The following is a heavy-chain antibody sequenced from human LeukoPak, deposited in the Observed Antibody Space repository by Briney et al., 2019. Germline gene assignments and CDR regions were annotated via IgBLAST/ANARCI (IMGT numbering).Heavy chain of an antibody. Sequence: SETLSLTCTVSGGSISSYYWSWIRQPAGKGLEWIGRIYTSGSTNYNPSLKGRVTMSVDTSKNQFSLKLSSVTAADTAVYYCARSPTSRVSWYFDLWGRGTLVTVSS. CDR2: IYTSGST. CDR3: ARSPTSRVSWYFDL. J-gene: IGHJ2*01. CDR1: GGSISSYY. V-gene: IGHV4-4*07.